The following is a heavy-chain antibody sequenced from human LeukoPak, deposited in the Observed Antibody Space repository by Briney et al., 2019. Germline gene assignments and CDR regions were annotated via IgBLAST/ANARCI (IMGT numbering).Heavy chain of an antibody. Sequence: SETLSLTCTVSGGSISSYYWSWIRQPAGKGLEWIGRIYTSRSTNYNPSLKSRVTMSVDTSKNQFSLKLSSVTAADTAVYYCARVGRYYDILTGYYPAHYFDYWGQGTLVTVSS. J-gene: IGHJ4*02. CDR3: ARVGRYYDILTGYYPAHYFDY. CDR1: GGSISSYY. D-gene: IGHD3-9*01. CDR2: IYTSRST. V-gene: IGHV4-4*07.